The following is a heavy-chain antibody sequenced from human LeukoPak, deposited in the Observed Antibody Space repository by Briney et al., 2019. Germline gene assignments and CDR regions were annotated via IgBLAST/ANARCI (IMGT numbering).Heavy chain of an antibody. D-gene: IGHD3-10*01. CDR1: GGSISSYY. CDR2: IYYSGST. Sequence: PSETLSLTCTVSGGSISSYYWSWIRQPPGKGLEWIGYIYYSGSTNYNPSLKSRVTISLDTSKNQFSLKLSSVTAADTAVYYCARDAGDYYYYYYMDVWGKGTTVTVSS. CDR3: ARDAGDYYYYYYMDV. V-gene: IGHV4-59*01. J-gene: IGHJ6*03.